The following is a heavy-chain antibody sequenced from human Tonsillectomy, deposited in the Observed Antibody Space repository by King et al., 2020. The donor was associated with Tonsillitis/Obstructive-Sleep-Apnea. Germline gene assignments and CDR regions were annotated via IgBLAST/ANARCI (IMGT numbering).Heavy chain of an antibody. Sequence: VQLVESGGGVVQPGRSLRLSCAAAGFTFSSYGMPWVRQAPGKGLEWVAVIWYDGRNKYYADSVKGRFTISRDNSENTLYLQMNSLRAEETAVYYCARDRADYDFWSGYWGIDYWGQGTLVTVSS. V-gene: IGHV3-33*01. CDR1: GFTFSSYG. CDR3: ARDRADYDFWSGYWGIDY. J-gene: IGHJ4*02. CDR2: IWYDGRNK. D-gene: IGHD3-3*01.